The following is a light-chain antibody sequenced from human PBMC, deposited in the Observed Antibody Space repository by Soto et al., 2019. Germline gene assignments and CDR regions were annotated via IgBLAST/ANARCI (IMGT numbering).Light chain of an antibody. CDR2: GAS. CDR1: QSVSSRY. J-gene: IGKJ1*01. V-gene: IGKV3-20*01. CDR3: QQYGNSPPWT. Sequence: EIVLTQSPGTLSLSPGERATLSCRASQSVSSRYLAWYQQRPGQAPRLLIYGASSRATGIPDRFSGSGSGTDFTLTISRLEPEDFAVYYCQQYGNSPPWTFSQGTKVEIK.